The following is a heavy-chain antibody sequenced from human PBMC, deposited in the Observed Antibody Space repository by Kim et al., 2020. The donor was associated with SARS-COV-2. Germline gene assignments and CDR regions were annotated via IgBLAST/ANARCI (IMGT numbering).Heavy chain of an antibody. CDR2: ISSSSSYI. CDR1: GFTFSSYS. V-gene: IGHV3-21*01. D-gene: IGHD1-26*01. CDR3: ASGWWELLIGKADAFDI. J-gene: IGHJ3*02. Sequence: GGSLRLSCAASGFTFSSYSMNWVRQAPGKGLEWVSSISSSSSYIYYADSVKGRFTISRDNAKNSLYLQMNSLRAEDTAVYYCASGWWELLIGKADAFDIWGQGTMVTVSS.